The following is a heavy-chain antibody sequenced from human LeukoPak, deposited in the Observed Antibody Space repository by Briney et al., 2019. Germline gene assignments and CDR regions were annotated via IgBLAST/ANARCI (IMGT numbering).Heavy chain of an antibody. CDR1: GFTFSSYA. CDR3: ARGWKLWTLDY. V-gene: IGHV3-30-3*01. D-gene: IGHD5-18*01. J-gene: IGHJ4*02. CDR2: ISYDGSNK. Sequence: GGSLRLSCAASGFTFSSYAMHWVRQAPGKGLEWVAVISYDGSNKYYADSVKGRFTISRDNSKNTLYLQMNSPRAEDTAVYYCARGWKLWTLDYWGQGTLVTVSS.